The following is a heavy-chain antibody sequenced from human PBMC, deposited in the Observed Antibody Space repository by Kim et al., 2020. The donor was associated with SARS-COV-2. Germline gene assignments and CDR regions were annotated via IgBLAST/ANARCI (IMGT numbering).Heavy chain of an antibody. V-gene: IGHV5-10-1*01. CDR1: GYSFTSYW. Sequence: GESLKISCKGSGYSFTSYWISWVRQMPGKGLEWMGRIDPSDSYTNYSPSFQGHVTISADKSISTAYLQWSSLKASDTAMYYCARRVTMVPRPRENWFDPWGQGTLVTVSS. J-gene: IGHJ5*02. D-gene: IGHD3-10*01. CDR2: IDPSDSYT. CDR3: ARRVTMVPRPRENWFDP.